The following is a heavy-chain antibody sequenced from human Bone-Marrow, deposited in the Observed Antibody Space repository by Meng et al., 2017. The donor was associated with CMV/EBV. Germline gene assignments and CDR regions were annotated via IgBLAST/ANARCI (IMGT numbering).Heavy chain of an antibody. V-gene: IGHV1-18*01. CDR3: ARDRAIAVAGYYYYYGMDV. J-gene: IGHJ6*02. D-gene: IGHD6-19*01. Sequence: ASVKVSCKASGYTFTTYGITWVRQAPGLGLEWLGWINTYSCYTNYAQKLQGRVTMTTDTSTSTAYMELRSLRSDDTAVYYCARDRAIAVAGYYYYYGMDVWGQGTTVTVSS. CDR2: INTYSCYT. CDR1: GYTFTTYG.